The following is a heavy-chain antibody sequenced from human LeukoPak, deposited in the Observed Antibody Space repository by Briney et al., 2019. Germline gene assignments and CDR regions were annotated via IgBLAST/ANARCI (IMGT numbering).Heavy chain of an antibody. CDR3: TTDPPSPDHIVVVTAIPNVGY. J-gene: IGHJ4*02. D-gene: IGHD2-21*02. V-gene: IGHV3-15*01. CDR1: GFTFSNAW. Sequence: PGGSLRLSCAASGFTFSNAWMSWVRQAPGKGLEWVGRIKSKTDGGTTDYAAPVKGRFTTSRDDSKNTLYLQMNSLKTEDTAVYYCTTDPPSPDHIVVVTAIPNVGYWGQGTLVTVSS. CDR2: IKSKTDGGTT.